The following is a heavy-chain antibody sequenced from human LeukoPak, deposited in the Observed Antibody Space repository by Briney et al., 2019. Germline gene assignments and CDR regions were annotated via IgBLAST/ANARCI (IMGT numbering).Heavy chain of an antibody. Sequence: SETLSLTCTVSGGSISSYYWSWIRQPPGKGLEWIGYIYTSGSTNYNPSLKSRVTISVDTSKNQFSLKLSSVTAADTAVYYCARGNDFWSGYYTGNYHYYMDVWGKGTTVTVSS. CDR3: ARGNDFWSGYYTGNYHYYMDV. J-gene: IGHJ6*03. CDR1: GGSISSYY. CDR2: IYTSGST. V-gene: IGHV4-4*09. D-gene: IGHD3-3*01.